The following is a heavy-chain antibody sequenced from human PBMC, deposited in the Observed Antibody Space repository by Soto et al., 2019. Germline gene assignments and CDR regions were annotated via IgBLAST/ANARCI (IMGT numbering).Heavy chain of an antibody. Sequence: EVQLLESGGGLVQPGGSLRLSCAASGFTFSSYAMNWVRQAPGKGLEWVSVISGSGDSTYYADSAKGRFTISRDNSKNTLYLQMNSLRAEDTAVYYCARRGSGSYYDYWGQGTLVTVSS. J-gene: IGHJ4*02. D-gene: IGHD1-26*01. CDR3: ARRGSGSYYDY. CDR2: ISGSGDST. V-gene: IGHV3-23*01. CDR1: GFTFSSYA.